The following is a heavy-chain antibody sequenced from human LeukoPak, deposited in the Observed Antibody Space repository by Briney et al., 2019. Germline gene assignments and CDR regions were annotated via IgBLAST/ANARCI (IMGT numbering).Heavy chain of an antibody. J-gene: IGHJ4*02. V-gene: IGHV3-23*01. CDR3: AKSRGRAVASAFDY. Sequence: GASLRLSCAASGFTSTTYAMTWVRRAPGKGLEWVSSISGSGDTKNYADSVKGRFTISRDNSKITLFLQMNRLRVEDTAIYYCAKSRGRAVASAFDYWGRGTLVTVSS. D-gene: IGHD6-19*01. CDR2: ISGSGDTK. CDR1: GFTSTTYA.